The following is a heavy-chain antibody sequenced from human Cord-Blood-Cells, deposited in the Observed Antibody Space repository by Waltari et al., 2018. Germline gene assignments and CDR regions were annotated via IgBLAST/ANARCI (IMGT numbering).Heavy chain of an antibody. CDR3: ARTPADAFDI. Sequence: HVQLQQSGPGLVKPSQTLSLTCATSGDSLSSNSAARNWIRQSPSRGLEWLGRTYYRSKWYNDYAVSLKTRITINPHTSKSQFSLQLKSVTPEDTAVYSCARTPADAFDIWGPGTMVTVSS. CDR1: GDSLSSNSAA. J-gene: IGHJ3*02. V-gene: IGHV6-1*01. CDR2: TYYRSKWYN.